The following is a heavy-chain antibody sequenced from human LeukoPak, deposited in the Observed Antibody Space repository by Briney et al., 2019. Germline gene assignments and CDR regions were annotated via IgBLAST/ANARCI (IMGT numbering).Heavy chain of an antibody. CDR3: ARGKQLLVRGPFDQ. CDR2: INHGGRT. CDR1: SGSLSGHF. Sequence: PSETLSLTCAVYSGSLSGHFWSWIRQPPGKGLEWIGEINHGGRTNYNPSLESRVSVSVDTSKNQFSLILNSVTAADTAVCYCARGKQLLVRGPFDQWGQGTLVTVSS. D-gene: IGHD3-10*01. J-gene: IGHJ4*02. V-gene: IGHV4-34*01.